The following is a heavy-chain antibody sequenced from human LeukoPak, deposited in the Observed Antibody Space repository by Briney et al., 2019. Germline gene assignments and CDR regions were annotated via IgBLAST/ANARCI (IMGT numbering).Heavy chain of an antibody. CDR1: GFTFSDYY. D-gene: IGHD3-10*01. J-gene: IGHJ6*03. Sequence: HPGGSLRLSCAASGFTFSDYYMSWVRQAPGRGLEWVSAISGSGARTYYADSVKGRFTISRDNSKNTLYLQMNSLRAEDTAVYYCAKDQYGSGYYYYYYYMDVWGKGTTVTVSS. V-gene: IGHV3-23*01. CDR2: ISGSGART. CDR3: AKDQYGSGYYYYYYYMDV.